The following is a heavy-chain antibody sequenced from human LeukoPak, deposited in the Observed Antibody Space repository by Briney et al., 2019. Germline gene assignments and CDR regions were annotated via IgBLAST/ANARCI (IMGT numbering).Heavy chain of an antibody. J-gene: IGHJ4*02. Sequence: PSETLSLTCTVSGGSISSSSYYWGWIRQPPGKGLEWIGSIYYSGSTYYNPSLKSRVTISVDTSKNQFSLKLSSVTAADTAVYYCARSTRAAGNDYWGQGTLVTVSS. V-gene: IGHV4-39*07. CDR1: GGSISSSSYY. D-gene: IGHD6-13*01. CDR2: IYYSGST. CDR3: ARSTRAAGNDY.